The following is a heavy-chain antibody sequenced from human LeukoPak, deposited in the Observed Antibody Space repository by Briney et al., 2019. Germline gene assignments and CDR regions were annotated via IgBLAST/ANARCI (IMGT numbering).Heavy chain of an antibody. D-gene: IGHD3-9*01. V-gene: IGHV3-23*01. Sequence: GGSLRLSCAASGFTFSSYAMSWVRKAPGKGLEWVSAISGSGGSTYYADSVKGRFTISRDNSKNTLYLQMNSLRAEDTAVYYCAKGDYDILTGHYYYYYMDVWGKGTTVTVSS. CDR3: AKGDYDILTGHYYYYYMDV. CDR2: ISGSGGST. J-gene: IGHJ6*03. CDR1: GFTFSSYA.